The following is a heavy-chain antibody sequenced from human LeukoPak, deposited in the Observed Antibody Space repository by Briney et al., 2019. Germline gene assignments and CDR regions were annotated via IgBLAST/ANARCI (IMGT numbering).Heavy chain of an antibody. CDR2: IYSGGST. J-gene: IGHJ4*02. D-gene: IGHD1-26*01. Sequence: GGSLRLSCAASGFTVSSNYMSWVRRAPGKGLEWVSVIYSGGSTYYADSVKGRFTISRDNSKNTVHLQMKSLRAEDTAVYYCARDLGIGVAAFDYWGQGTLVTVSS. V-gene: IGHV3-66*01. CDR1: GFTVSSNY. CDR3: ARDLGIGVAAFDY.